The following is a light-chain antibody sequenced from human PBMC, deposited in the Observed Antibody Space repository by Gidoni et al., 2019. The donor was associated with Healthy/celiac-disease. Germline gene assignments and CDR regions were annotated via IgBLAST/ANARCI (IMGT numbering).Light chain of an antibody. CDR3: QQYNNLPRYT. J-gene: IGKJ2*01. CDR2: GAS. V-gene: IGKV3-15*01. Sequence: EIVMTQSPATLSVSPVERATLSCRASQSVSSNLAWYQQKPGQAPRLLIYGASTMATGIPARFSGSGSGTEFTLTISSLQSEDFAVYYCQQYNNLPRYTFGQGTKLEIK. CDR1: QSVSSN.